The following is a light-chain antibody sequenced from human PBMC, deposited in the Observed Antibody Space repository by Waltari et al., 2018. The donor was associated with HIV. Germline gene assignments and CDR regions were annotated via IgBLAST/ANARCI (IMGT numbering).Light chain of an antibody. J-gene: IGLJ1*01. CDR3: YSYAGSRTGYV. CDR2: AGS. CDR1: RRDHGSDTL. Sequence: QSTMPHPASVSGSPEQQLTTACTGTRRDHGSDTLVAWHQQQTGQAPKLMIEAGSKRHSGVAIRFSCSKSGNTAYLTLSGLKAEDEADYYCYSYAGSRTGYVFGTGTKVTVL. V-gene: IGLV2-23*01.